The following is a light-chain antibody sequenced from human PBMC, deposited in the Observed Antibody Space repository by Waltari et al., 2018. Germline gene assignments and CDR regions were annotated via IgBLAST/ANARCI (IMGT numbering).Light chain of an antibody. Sequence: QPALTLPPSASGSPGQSVTISCTGTSSDVGGYKYVSWYQQHPGKAPKLMIYEVSQRPSGVPDRFSGSKSGDTASLTVSGLQAEDEADYYCSSFAGTNNFVVFGGGTKLTV. CDR1: SSDVGGYKY. CDR2: EVS. J-gene: IGLJ2*01. CDR3: SSFAGTNNFVV. V-gene: IGLV2-8*01.